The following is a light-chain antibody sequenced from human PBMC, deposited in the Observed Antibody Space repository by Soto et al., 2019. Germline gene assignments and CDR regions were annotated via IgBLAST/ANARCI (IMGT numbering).Light chain of an antibody. J-gene: IGKJ4*01. Sequence: DIQMTQSPSSLSASVGDRVTITCRASQSISSWLAWYQQKPGKAPKLLIYDASSLESGVPSRFSGSGSGTEFTLTISSLQSEDFAIYYCQQYNNWPPYTFGGGTKVDI. CDR2: DAS. V-gene: IGKV1-5*01. CDR3: QQYNNWPPYT. CDR1: QSISSW.